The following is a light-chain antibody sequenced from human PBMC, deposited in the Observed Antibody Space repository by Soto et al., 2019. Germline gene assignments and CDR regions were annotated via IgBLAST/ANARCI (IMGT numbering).Light chain of an antibody. Sequence: QSVMTLPPSASGTPGQRVTISCSGSTSNIGSNTVHWYQQLPGTAPTLLIYRNDQRPSGVPARFSGSKSGTSASLAISGLQSDDEADYYCAAWDDSLDEYVFGTGTKVTVL. CDR1: TSNIGSNT. V-gene: IGLV1-44*01. J-gene: IGLJ1*01. CDR2: RND. CDR3: AAWDDSLDEYV.